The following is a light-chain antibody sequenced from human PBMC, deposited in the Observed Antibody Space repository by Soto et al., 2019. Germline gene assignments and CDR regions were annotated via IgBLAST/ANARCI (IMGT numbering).Light chain of an antibody. CDR1: QSVSSSY. J-gene: IGKJ4*01. Sequence: EIVLTQSPGTLSLSPGERATLSCRASQSVSSSYLAWYQQKPGQATRLLIYRTSSRATGIPDRFSGSGSGTDFTLTISRLEPEDFAVFYCQQYGSSPLTFGGGTKVEI. CDR3: QQYGSSPLT. CDR2: RTS. V-gene: IGKV3-20*01.